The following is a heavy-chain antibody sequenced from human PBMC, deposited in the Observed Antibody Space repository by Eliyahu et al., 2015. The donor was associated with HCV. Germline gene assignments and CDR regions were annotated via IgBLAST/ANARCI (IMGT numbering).Heavy chain of an antibody. Sequence: QVQLVQSGAEVKKPGSSVKVSCKASGXTFSSYAISWVRQAPGQGLEWMGRIIPIVDITNYAQKFQGRLTITADKFTSTAYMELSSLRSEDTAVYYCARDPYDFWSGYTLDVWGQGTTVTVSS. CDR1: GXTFSSYA. CDR2: IIPIVDIT. J-gene: IGHJ6*01. CDR3: ARDPYDFWSGYTLDV. V-gene: IGHV1-69*04. D-gene: IGHD3-3*01.